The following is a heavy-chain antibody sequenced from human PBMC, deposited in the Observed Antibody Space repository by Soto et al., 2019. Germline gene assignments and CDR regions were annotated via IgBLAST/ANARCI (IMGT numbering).Heavy chain of an antibody. V-gene: IGHV4-34*01. J-gene: IGHJ5*02. D-gene: IGHD3-10*01. CDR3: AVRYGSGDLNWFDP. Sequence: QVQLQQWGAGLLKPSETLSLTCAVYGGSFSGYYWSWIRQPPGKGLEWIGEINHSGSTNYNPSLKSRVTISVDTSKNQFSLKLSSVTAADTAVYYCAVRYGSGDLNWFDPWGQGTLVTVSS. CDR2: INHSGST. CDR1: GGSFSGYY.